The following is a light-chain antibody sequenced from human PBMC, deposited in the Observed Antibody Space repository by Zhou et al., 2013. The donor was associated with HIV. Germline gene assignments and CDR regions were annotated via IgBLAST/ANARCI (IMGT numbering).Light chain of an antibody. CDR3: QQTYSIPQT. Sequence: DIQMTQSPYSLSASVGDRVTITCRASQSIRTYLNWYQQKPGKAPKLLIYATSSLQSGVPSRFSGSGSGTDFTLTISSLQPEDFATYYCQQTYSIPQTFDQGTKAGDQT. V-gene: IGKV1-39*01. CDR1: QSIRTY. CDR2: ATS. J-gene: IGKJ2*01.